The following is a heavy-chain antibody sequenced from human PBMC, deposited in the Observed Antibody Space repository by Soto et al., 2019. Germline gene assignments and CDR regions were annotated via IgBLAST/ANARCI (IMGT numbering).Heavy chain of an antibody. CDR3: ARHGLVRGGWTWFDP. J-gene: IGHJ5*02. Sequence: ASVKVSCKASGYTFTGHYIHWVRQAPEQGPEWMGEIGPESGATRYAQKFQGRVTMTRDMSITTVYMELNNLSPDDTAVYYCARHGLVRGGWTWFDPWGQGTLVTVSS. V-gene: IGHV1-2*02. CDR2: IGPESGAT. CDR1: GYTFTGHY. D-gene: IGHD3-9*01.